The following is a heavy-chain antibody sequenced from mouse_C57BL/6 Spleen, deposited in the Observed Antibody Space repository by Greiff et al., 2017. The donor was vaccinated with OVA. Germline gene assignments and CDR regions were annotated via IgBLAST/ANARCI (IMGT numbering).Heavy chain of an antibody. D-gene: IGHD3-3*01. CDR3: ARGGDHFDY. J-gene: IGHJ2*01. V-gene: IGHV1-82*01. CDR1: GYAFSSSW. Sequence: VQLQQSGPELVKPGASVKISCKASGYAFSSSWMNWVKQRPGKGLEWIGRIYPGDGDTNSNGKFKGKATLTADKSSSTAYMQLSSLTSEDSAVYFCARGGDHFDYWGQGTTLTVSS. CDR2: IYPGDGDT.